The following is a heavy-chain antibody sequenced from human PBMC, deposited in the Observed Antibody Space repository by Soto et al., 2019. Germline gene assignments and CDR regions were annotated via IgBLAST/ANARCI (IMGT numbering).Heavy chain of an antibody. Sequence: SVTMSRTWTVAATSISRYYWSWIRQPQGKGLEWIANIHYSGTTNYNHSLASRVTLSVDTSKNQFSLKMTSVTAADRATYFCARYNSYAIDYWGRGTLVPVSS. CDR2: IHYSGTT. J-gene: IGHJ4*01. D-gene: IGHD2-8*01. CDR3: ARYNSYAIDY. V-gene: IGHV4-59*01. CDR1: ATSISRYY.